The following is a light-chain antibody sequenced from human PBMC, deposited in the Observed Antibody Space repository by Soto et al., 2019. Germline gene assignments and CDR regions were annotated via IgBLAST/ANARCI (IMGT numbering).Light chain of an antibody. Sequence: DIPMTQSPSTLSASVGDRVTITCRASQSISSWLAWYQQKPGKAPKLLIYDASSLESGVPSRFSGSGSWTEFTLTISCLQPDDFATYYCQQTYSTPFTFGPGTKVDIK. CDR3: QQTYSTPFT. CDR2: DAS. CDR1: QSISSW. V-gene: IGKV1-5*01. J-gene: IGKJ3*01.